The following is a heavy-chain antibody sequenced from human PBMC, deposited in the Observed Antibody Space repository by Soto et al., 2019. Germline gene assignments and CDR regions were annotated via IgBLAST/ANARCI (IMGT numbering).Heavy chain of an antibody. Sequence: SETLSLTCTVSGGSISSGGYYWSWIRQHPGKGLEWIGYIYYSGSTYYNPSLKSRVTISVDTSKNQFSLKLSSVTAADTAVYYCARDGYYYDSSGYYFPNWGQGTLVTVSS. CDR3: ARDGYYYDSSGYYFPN. J-gene: IGHJ1*01. CDR2: IYYSGST. V-gene: IGHV4-31*03. D-gene: IGHD3-22*01. CDR1: GGSISSGGYY.